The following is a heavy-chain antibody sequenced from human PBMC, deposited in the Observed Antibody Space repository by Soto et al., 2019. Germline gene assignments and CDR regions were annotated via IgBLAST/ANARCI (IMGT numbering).Heavy chain of an antibody. Sequence: QVQLVQSGAEVKKPGSSVKVSCKASGGTFSSYAISWVRQAPGQGLEWMGGIIPIFGTANYAQKFQGRVTITADEAPGTAYMALSSLRSEDTAVYYCARGGIAVAAPIPFDYWGQGTLVTVSS. V-gene: IGHV1-69*12. CDR2: IIPIFGTA. D-gene: IGHD6-19*01. CDR1: GGTFSSYA. J-gene: IGHJ4*02. CDR3: ARGGIAVAAPIPFDY.